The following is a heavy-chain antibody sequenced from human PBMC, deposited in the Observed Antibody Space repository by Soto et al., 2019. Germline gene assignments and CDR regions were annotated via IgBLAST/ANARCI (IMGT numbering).Heavy chain of an antibody. CDR1: GGTFSSYA. V-gene: IGHV1-69*01. CDR2: IIPIFGTA. J-gene: IGHJ5*02. Sequence: QVQLVQSGAEVQKPGSSVKVSCKASGGTFSSYAISWVRQAPGQGLEWMGGIIPIFGTANYAQKFQGRVTITADESTSTAYMELSSLRSEDTAVYYCARDSAHSSSWEENWFAPWGQGTLVTVSS. CDR3: ARDSAHSSSWEENWFAP. D-gene: IGHD6-13*01.